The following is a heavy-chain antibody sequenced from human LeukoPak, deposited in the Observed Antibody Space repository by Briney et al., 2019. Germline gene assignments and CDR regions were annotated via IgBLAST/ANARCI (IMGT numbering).Heavy chain of an antibody. V-gene: IGHV3-48*01. J-gene: IGHJ4*02. CDR1: GFTFSNYS. CDR3: ARVEGGYYIDY. CDR2: ISSSSSTI. Sequence: GGSLRLSCAASGFTFSNYSMNWVRQAPGKGLEWVSYISSSSSTIYYADSVKGRFTISRDNAKNSLYLQMNSLRAEDTAVYYCARVEGGYYIDYWGQGTLVTVSS. D-gene: IGHD3-10*01.